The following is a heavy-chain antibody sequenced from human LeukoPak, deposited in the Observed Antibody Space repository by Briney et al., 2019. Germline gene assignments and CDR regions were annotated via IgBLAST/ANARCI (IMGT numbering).Heavy chain of an antibody. V-gene: IGHV3-33*06. CDR1: GFTFSSYG. D-gene: IGHD3-22*01. CDR2: IWYDGSSK. CDR3: AKVRLPYDSSGYYEAAPPDY. Sequence: PGGSLRLSCAASGFTFSSYGMHWVRQAPGKGLEWVAVIWYDGSSKYYADSVKGRFTISRDNSKNTLYLQMNSLRAEDTAVYYCAKVRLPYDSSGYYEAAPPDYWGREPWSPSPQ. J-gene: IGHJ4*02.